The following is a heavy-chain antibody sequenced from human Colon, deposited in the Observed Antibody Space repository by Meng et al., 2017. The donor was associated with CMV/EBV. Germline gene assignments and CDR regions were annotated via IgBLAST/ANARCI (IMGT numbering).Heavy chain of an antibody. V-gene: IGHV4-31*02. J-gene: IGHJ5*02. D-gene: IGHD2/OR15-2a*01. CDR3: ATFYAGWGGQGS. CDR2: IYTTGST. Sequence: GSGASIHSTAFHWSWIRQHPGKGLEWIGQIYTTGSTYYNPSLNNRVAISSDTSTNQFSLKLNSVTAADTAVYYCATFYAGWGGQGSWGEGTLVTVSS. CDR1: GASIHSTAFH.